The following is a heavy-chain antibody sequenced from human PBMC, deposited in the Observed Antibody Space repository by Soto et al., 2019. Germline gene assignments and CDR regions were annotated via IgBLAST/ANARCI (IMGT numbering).Heavy chain of an antibody. CDR3: AKAQDHIVEADFDY. J-gene: IGHJ4*02. CDR2: ISGSGGST. CDR1: GFTFSSYA. Sequence: GGSLRLSCAASGFTFSSYAMSWVRQAPGKGLEWVSAISGSGGSTYYTDSVKGRFTISRDNSKNTLYLQMNSLRAEDTAVYYCAKAQDHIVEADFDYWGQGTLVTVSS. V-gene: IGHV3-23*01. D-gene: IGHD2-15*01.